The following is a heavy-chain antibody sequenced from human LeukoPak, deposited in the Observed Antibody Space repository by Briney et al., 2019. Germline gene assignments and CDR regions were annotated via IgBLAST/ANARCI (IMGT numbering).Heavy chain of an antibody. CDR2: MNPNSGNT. CDR1: GYTFTSYD. J-gene: IGHJ5*02. Sequence: ASVKVSCKASGYTFTSYDINWVRQATGQGLEWMGWMNPNSGNTGYAQKFQGRVTMTRNTSISTAYMELSSLRSEDTAVYYCARDRVTHNWFDPWGQGTLVTVSS. CDR3: ARDRVTHNWFDP. D-gene: IGHD2-21*02. V-gene: IGHV1-8*01.